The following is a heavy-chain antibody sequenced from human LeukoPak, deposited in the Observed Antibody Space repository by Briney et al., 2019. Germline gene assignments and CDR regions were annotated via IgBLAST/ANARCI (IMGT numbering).Heavy chain of an antibody. D-gene: IGHD3-22*01. CDR2: ISSSGSTI. J-gene: IGHJ4*02. CDR1: GFTFSSYE. Sequence: GGSLRLSCAASGFTFSSYEMNWVRQAPGKGLEWVSYISSSGSTIYYADSVKGRFTISRDNAKNSLYLQMNSLRAEDTAVYYCSRDYYDSSGYYNYWGQGTLVTVSS. CDR3: SRDYYDSSGYYNY. V-gene: IGHV3-48*03.